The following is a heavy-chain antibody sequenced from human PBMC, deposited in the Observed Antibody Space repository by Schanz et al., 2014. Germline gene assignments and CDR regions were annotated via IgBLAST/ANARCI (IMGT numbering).Heavy chain of an antibody. Sequence: QVQLQESGPGLVKPSQTLSLTCTVSGGSIRSGTYYWSWIRQPAGKALEWVGRVFPNGITNYNPSLKIRVPISRDTPKTQFSLTLTSLTAADTAVYYCARDTTWRLDLWGRGTLXTVSS. D-gene: IGHD1-1*01. CDR2: VFPNGIT. V-gene: IGHV4-61*02. CDR3: ARDTTWRLDL. J-gene: IGHJ2*01. CDR1: GGSIRSGTYY.